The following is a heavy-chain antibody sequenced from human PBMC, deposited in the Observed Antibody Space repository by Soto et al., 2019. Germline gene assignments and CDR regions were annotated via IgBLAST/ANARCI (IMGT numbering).Heavy chain of an antibody. CDR2: IMSDGSGT. D-gene: IGHD3-16*01. J-gene: IGHJ6*02. CDR3: ARSRGSGGVEYNMDV. CDR1: GFTFSSYW. Sequence: EVQLVESGGGLVQPGGSLRLSCAASGFTFSSYWMHWVRQGPGEGLVWVSRIMSDGSGTTYADSVKGRCTISRNNAKNALYLQMNSLRAEDTAVYHCARSRGSGGVEYNMDVWGQGTRVTVSS. V-gene: IGHV3-74*01.